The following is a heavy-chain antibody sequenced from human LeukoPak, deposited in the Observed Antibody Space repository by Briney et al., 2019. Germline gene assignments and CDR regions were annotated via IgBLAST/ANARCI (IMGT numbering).Heavy chain of an antibody. CDR1: GGSFSGYY. CDR2: INHSGST. Sequence: SETLSLTCAVYGGSFSGYYWSWIRQPPGKGLEWIGEINHSGSTNYNPSLKSRVTISVDTSKNQFSLKLSSVTAADTAVYYCAREGDLLRYFDYWGQGTLVTVSS. D-gene: IGHD3-10*01. V-gene: IGHV4-34*01. CDR3: AREGDLLRYFDY. J-gene: IGHJ4*02.